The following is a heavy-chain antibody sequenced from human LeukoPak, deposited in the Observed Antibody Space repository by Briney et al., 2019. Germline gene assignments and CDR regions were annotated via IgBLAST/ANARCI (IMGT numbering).Heavy chain of an antibody. Sequence: ASVKVSCKASGYTFTSYYMHWVRQAPGQGLAWMGIINPSGGSTSYAQKFQGRVTMTRDTSTSTVYMELSSLRSEDTAVYYCARDLHYYDSSGAFDIWGQGTMVTVSS. D-gene: IGHD3-22*01. CDR2: INPSGGST. J-gene: IGHJ3*02. CDR1: GYTFTSYY. CDR3: ARDLHYYDSSGAFDI. V-gene: IGHV1-46*01.